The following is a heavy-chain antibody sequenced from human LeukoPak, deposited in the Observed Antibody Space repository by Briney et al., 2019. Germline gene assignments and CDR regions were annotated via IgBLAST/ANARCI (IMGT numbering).Heavy chain of an antibody. D-gene: IGHD3-10*01. Sequence: GGSLRLSCAASGFTFSSYGMNWVRQAPGKGLEWVSGITGRGESTYYADSVKGRFTISRDNAKNSLYLQINSLRAEDTAVYYCARADGSYYGSGVDYWGQGTLVTVSS. J-gene: IGHJ4*02. CDR1: GFTFSSYG. CDR3: ARADGSYYGSGVDY. V-gene: IGHV3-23*01. CDR2: ITGRGEST.